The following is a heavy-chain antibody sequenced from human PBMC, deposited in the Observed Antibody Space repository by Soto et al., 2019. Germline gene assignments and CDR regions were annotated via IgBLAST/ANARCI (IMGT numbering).Heavy chain of an antibody. CDR1: GFTFSSYW. CDR2: INSDGSST. CDR3: ARGGSRNWYFDL. D-gene: IGHD2-15*01. J-gene: IGHJ2*01. V-gene: IGHV3-74*01. Sequence: EVQLVESGGGLVQPGGSLRLSCAASGFTFSSYWMHWVRQAPGKGLVWVSRINSDGSSTTYADSVKGRFTISRDNAKNTLYLQMNSLRADDTAVYYCARGGSRNWYFDLWGRGTLVTVSS.